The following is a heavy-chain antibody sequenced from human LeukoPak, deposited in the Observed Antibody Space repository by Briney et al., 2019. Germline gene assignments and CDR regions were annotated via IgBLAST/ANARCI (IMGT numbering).Heavy chain of an antibody. CDR2: INHSGST. CDR3: ARILGFCSSTSCHYFGY. D-gene: IGHD2-2*01. V-gene: IGHV4-34*01. CDR1: GGSFSGYY. J-gene: IGHJ4*02. Sequence: SETLSLTCAVYGGSFSGYYWSWIRQPPGKGLEWIGEINHSGSTNYNPSLKSRVTISVDTSKNQFSLKLSSVTAADTAVYYCARILGFCSSTSCHYFGYWGQGTLVTVSS.